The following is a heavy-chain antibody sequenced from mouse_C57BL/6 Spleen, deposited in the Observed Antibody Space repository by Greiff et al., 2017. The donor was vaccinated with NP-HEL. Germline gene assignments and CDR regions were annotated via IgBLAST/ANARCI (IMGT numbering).Heavy chain of an antibody. CDR1: GFNIKDDY. Sequence: EVKLMESGAELVGPGASVKLSCTASGFNIKDDYMHWVKQRPEQGLEWIGWIDPENGDTEYASKFQGKATITADTSSNTAYLQLSSLTSEDTAVYYCTTGGDVLGAYWGQGTLVTVSA. V-gene: IGHV14-4*01. CDR3: TTGGDVLGAY. J-gene: IGHJ3*01. CDR2: IDPENGDT.